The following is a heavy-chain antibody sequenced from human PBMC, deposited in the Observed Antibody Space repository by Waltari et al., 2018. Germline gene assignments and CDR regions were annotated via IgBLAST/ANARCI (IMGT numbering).Heavy chain of an antibody. CDR1: GGSISSYS. CDR3: ARAGPYSSGWFT. J-gene: IGHJ5*02. D-gene: IGHD6-19*01. Sequence: QVQLQESCPGLVKPSETLSLTCTFTGGSISSYSWSWTRQPRGKGLWWIVYISYGGGTNYTPSLKSRVTISVDTSKNQFSLKLSSVTAADTAVYYCARAGPYSSGWFTWGQGTLVTVSS. V-gene: IGHV4-59*01. CDR2: ISYGGGT.